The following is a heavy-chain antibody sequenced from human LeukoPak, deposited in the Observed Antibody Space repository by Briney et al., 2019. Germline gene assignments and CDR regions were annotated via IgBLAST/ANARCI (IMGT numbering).Heavy chain of an antibody. V-gene: IGHV3-21*01. CDR2: ISSSSSYV. J-gene: IGHJ4*02. D-gene: IGHD3-10*01. Sequence: GGSLRLSCAASGFTFSSYSMNWVRQAPGKGLEWVSSISSSSSYVYYADSVKGRFTISRDNAKNSLYLQMNSLRAEDTAVYYCARGYPKNYGDYWGQGTLVTVSS. CDR3: ARGYPKNYGDY. CDR1: GFTFSSYS.